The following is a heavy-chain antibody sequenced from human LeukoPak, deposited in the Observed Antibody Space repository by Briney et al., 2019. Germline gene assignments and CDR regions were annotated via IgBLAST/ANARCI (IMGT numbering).Heavy chain of an antibody. V-gene: IGHV4-34*01. D-gene: IGHD4-17*01. CDR2: INHSGST. CDR1: GGSFSGYY. Sequence: PSETLSLTCAVYGGSFSGYYWSWIRQPQGKGLEWIGEINHSGSTNYNPSLKSRVTISVDTSKNQFSLKLSSVTAADTAVYYCARDSIYGEDYYYYMDVWGKGTTVTVSS. CDR3: ARDSIYGEDYYYYMDV. J-gene: IGHJ6*03.